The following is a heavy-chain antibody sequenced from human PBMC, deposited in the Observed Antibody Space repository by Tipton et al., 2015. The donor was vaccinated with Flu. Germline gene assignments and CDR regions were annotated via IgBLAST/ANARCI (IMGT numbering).Heavy chain of an antibody. D-gene: IGHD4-17*01. CDR1: GDSISSDYY. J-gene: IGHJ4*02. V-gene: IGHV4-38-2*02. Sequence: LRLSCTISGDSISSDYYWGWIRQPPGKGLEWIGNIFRTGSTYRNSSLKSRATISIDKSKNQFSLRVFSVTAADTAVYFCARVRRGEYKDSWGLGTLVTVSS. CDR3: ARVRRGEYKDS. CDR2: IFRTGST.